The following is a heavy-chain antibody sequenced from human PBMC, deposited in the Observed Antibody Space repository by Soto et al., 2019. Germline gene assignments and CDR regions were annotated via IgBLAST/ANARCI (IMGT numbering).Heavy chain of an antibody. CDR2: FYHSGNS. Sequence: PSETLSLTCSVSGGSIRSYYWSWIRQAPEKGLEWIGYFYHSGNSNYNPSLKSRVTISVDTSKNQLSLSLRSVTAADTAVYFCARISSVDTYGYVNGGLDVWGQGTRLTVSS. CDR1: GGSIRSYY. D-gene: IGHD5-18*01. CDR3: ARISSVDTYGYVNGGLDV. V-gene: IGHV4-59*01. J-gene: IGHJ6*02.